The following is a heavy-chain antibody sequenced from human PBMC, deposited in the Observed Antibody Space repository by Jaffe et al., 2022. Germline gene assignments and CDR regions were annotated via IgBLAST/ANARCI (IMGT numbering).Heavy chain of an antibody. J-gene: IGHJ4*02. CDR2: ISWDGGST. CDR1: GFTFDDYT. CDR3: AKDLGSAGDPTHYGDYGAPDY. V-gene: IGHV3-43*01. Sequence: EVQLVESGGVVVQPGGSLRLSCAASGFTFDDYTMHWVRQAPGKGLEWVSLISWDGGSTYYADSVKGRFTISRDNSKNSLYLQMNSLRTEDTALYYCAKDLGSAGDPTHYGDYGAPDYWGQGTLVTVSS. D-gene: IGHD4-17*01.